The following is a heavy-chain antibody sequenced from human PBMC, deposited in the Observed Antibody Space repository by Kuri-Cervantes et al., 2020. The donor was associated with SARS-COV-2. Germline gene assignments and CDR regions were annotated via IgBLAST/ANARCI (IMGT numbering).Heavy chain of an antibody. CDR2: IKSKTDGGTT. D-gene: IGHD3-22*01. V-gene: IGHV3-15*07. CDR1: GFTFSNAW. J-gene: IGHJ4*02. CDR3: TTELRYYYDSSGYQFDY. Sequence: GESLKISCAASGFTFSNAWMNWVRQAPGKGLEWVGRIKSKTDGGTTDYAAPVKGRFTISRDDSKNTLYLQMNSLKTEDTAVYYCTTELRYYYDSSGYQFDYWGQGTLVTVSS.